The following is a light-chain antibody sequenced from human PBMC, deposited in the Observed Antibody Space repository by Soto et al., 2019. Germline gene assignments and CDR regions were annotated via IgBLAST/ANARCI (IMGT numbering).Light chain of an antibody. CDR1: QSVSDN. J-gene: IGKJ4*01. Sequence: EIVLTQSPGTLSLSPGERATLSCRASQSVSDNLAWYQQKPGQAPRLLIYGASTRATGIPARFSGIGSGTEFTLTISSLQSEDFAVYYCQQYNNWPLTFGGGTKVDIK. CDR2: GAS. CDR3: QQYNNWPLT. V-gene: IGKV3D-15*01.